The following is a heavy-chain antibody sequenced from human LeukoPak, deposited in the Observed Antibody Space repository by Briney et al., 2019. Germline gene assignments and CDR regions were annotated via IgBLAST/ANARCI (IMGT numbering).Heavy chain of an antibody. CDR3: ARHVTGTTHYYYYMDV. D-gene: IGHD1-7*01. J-gene: IGHJ6*03. CDR2: ISAYNGNT. CDR1: GYTFTSYG. Sequence: ASVKVSCKASGYTFTSYGISWVRQAPGQGLEWMGWISAYNGNTNYAQKLQGRVTMTTDTSTSTAYMELRSLRSEDTAVYYCARHVTGTTHYYYYMDVWGKGTTVTVSS. V-gene: IGHV1-18*01.